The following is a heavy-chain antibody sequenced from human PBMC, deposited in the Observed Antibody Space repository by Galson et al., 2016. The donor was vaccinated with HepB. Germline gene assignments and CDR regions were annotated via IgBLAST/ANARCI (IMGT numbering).Heavy chain of an antibody. CDR1: RFTFSSYA. D-gene: IGHD3-3*01. V-gene: IGHV3-23*01. J-gene: IGHJ6*02. CDR3: AKEGTIFGVVPYGMDV. Sequence: SLRLSCAASRFTFSSYAMSWVRQAPRKGLEWVSVISGSGGSTYYADSVKGRFTISRDNSKNTLYLQMNSLRAEDTAVYYCAKEGTIFGVVPYGMDVWGQRTKVIVSS. CDR2: ISGSGGST.